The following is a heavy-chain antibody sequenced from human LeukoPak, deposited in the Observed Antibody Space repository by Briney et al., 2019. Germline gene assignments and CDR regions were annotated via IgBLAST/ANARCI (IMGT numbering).Heavy chain of an antibody. D-gene: IGHD3-3*01. V-gene: IGHV3-23*01. CDR1: GFTFSSYA. CDR3: AKGYDFWSGYFDY. Sequence: GRSLRLSCAASGFTFSSYAMSWVRQAPGKGLEWVSAISGSGGSTYYADSVKGRFTIFRDNSKNTLYLQMNSLRAEDTAVYYCAKGYDFWSGYFDYWGQGTLVTVSS. J-gene: IGHJ4*02. CDR2: ISGSGGST.